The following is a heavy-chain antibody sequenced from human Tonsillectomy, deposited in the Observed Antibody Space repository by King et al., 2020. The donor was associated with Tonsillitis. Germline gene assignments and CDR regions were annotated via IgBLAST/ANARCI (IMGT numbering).Heavy chain of an antibody. J-gene: IGHJ6*02. CDR2: INPSGGST. CDR1: GYTFTSYY. CDR3: ARDRHGGPGTGGCMDV. Sequence: QLVQSGAEVKKPGASVKVYCKASGYTFTSYYMHWVRQAPGQGLEWMGIINPSGGSTSYAQKLKGRVTMTRDTFTSAVYMELSSLRAEEKAVYYCARDRHGGPGTGGCMDVWGQGTTFTVSS. D-gene: IGHD7-27*01. V-gene: IGHV1-46*03.